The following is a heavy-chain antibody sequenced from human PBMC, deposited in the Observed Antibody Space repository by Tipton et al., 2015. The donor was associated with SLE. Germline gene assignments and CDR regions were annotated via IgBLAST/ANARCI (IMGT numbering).Heavy chain of an antibody. V-gene: IGHV4-39*07. J-gene: IGHJ3*02. CDR2: FYYSGNT. Sequence: TLSLTCTVSGDSISSSSYYWGWIRQPPGKGLEWIGTFYYSGNTYFNPSLKSRVTVSADTSKNQFSLKLSSVTAADTAVYYCARDRDIVLEPVPIPPAFDIWGQGKMVTVSS. CDR3: ARDRDIVLEPVPIPPAFDI. D-gene: IGHD2-2*02. CDR1: GDSISSSSYY.